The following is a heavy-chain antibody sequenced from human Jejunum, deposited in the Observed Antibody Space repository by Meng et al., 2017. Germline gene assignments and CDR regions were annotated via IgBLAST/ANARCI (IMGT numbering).Heavy chain of an antibody. V-gene: IGHV2-70*04. CDR2: IDWDADK. CDR3: ARTSGTYFFDY. J-gene: IGHJ4*02. D-gene: IGHD1-26*01. Sequence: SGPTLAKPTQTLTLTCTFSGFSLTTGGMRVSWIRQPPGKALEWLARIDWDADKFYNTSLKTRLTISKDTSKNQVVLTMTNMDPVDTATYYCARTSGTYFFDYWGQGTLVTVSS. CDR1: GFSLTTGGMR.